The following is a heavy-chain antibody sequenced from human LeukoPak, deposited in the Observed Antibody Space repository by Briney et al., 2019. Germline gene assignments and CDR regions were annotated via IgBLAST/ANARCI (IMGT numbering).Heavy chain of an antibody. D-gene: IGHD3-10*01. CDR1: GFTFSHFW. J-gene: IGHJ4*02. CDR3: AKAGTRFGDRPIDY. Sequence: PGGSLRLSCAASGFTFSHFWIHWVRQAPGKGLVWVSRINSDGSDTIYADSVKGRFTSSRDNAKNILYLQMNNLRAEDTAVYYCAKAGTRFGDRPIDYWGQGTLVTVSS. CDR2: INSDGSDT. V-gene: IGHV3-74*01.